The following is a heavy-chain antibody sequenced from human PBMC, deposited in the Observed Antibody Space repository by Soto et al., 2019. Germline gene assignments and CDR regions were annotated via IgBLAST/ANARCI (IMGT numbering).Heavy chain of an antibody. V-gene: IGHV3-13*04. CDR1: GFTFSRYD. CDR3: VRARGGEYFGEQLS. J-gene: IGHJ4*02. D-gene: IGHD3-10*01. Sequence: EVQLVESGGGLVQPGGSLRLSCAASGFTFSRYDMYWVRQATGKGLEWVSAIGTAADTYYPASVQGRFIISRENAKNSLHLQMNSLRAGDTAVYYCVRARGGEYFGEQLSWGQGTLVTVSS. CDR2: IGTAADT.